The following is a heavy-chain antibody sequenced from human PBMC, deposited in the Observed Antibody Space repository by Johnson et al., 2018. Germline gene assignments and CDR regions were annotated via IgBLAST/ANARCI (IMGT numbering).Heavy chain of an antibody. CDR1: GFTFSSYS. Sequence: EQLVESGGGLVKPGGSLGLSCAASGFTFSSYSMNWVRQAPGKGLEWGSSISSRSSYIYYADSVKGRFTISRDNAKNSLYLQMNSLRAEDTAVYYCARTHDYGDYGERASDVCGQGTTVTVSS. CDR2: ISSRSSYI. V-gene: IGHV3-21*01. D-gene: IGHD4-17*01. CDR3: ARTHDYGDYGERASDV. J-gene: IGHJ6*02.